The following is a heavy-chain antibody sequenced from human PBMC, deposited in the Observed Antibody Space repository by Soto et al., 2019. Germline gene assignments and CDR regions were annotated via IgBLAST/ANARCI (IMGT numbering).Heavy chain of an antibody. CDR1: GFTFSGST. CDR3: TYCSSTSCMDC. CDR2: IRSKANSYAP. V-gene: IGHV3-73*01. Sequence: GGSLRLSCAASGFTFSGSTMHWVRQASGKGLEWVGRIRSKANSYAPEYDASVKGRFTISRDDSKNTAYLQMNSLKTEDTAVYYCTYCSSTSCMDCWGQGTLVTVSS. J-gene: IGHJ4*02. D-gene: IGHD2-2*01.